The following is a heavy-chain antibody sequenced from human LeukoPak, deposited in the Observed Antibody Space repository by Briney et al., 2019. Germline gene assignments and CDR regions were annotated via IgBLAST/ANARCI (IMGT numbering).Heavy chain of an antibody. Sequence: GGPLRLSCAASGFTFSSSAMSWVRQAPGKGLEWVSAISNNGGYTYYADSVQGRFTISRDNSKSTLCLQMNSLRAEDTAVYYCAKQLGYCSDGSCYFPYWGQGTLVTVSS. V-gene: IGHV3-23*01. CDR1: GFTFSSSA. CDR3: AKQLGYCSDGSCYFPY. D-gene: IGHD2-15*01. CDR2: ISNNGGYT. J-gene: IGHJ4*02.